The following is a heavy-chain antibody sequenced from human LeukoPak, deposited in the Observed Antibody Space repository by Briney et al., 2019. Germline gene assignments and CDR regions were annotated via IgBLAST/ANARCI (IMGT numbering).Heavy chain of an antibody. CDR3: ARGYSNGWFFFDY. D-gene: IGHD6-19*01. V-gene: IGHV3-53*01. CDR2: IYSGAGT. Sequence: GGSLRLSCAASGFTVSGNYMSWVRQAPGKGLEWVSLIYSGAGTYYADSVKGRFTISRDNSKNTLYLQMNSLRAEDTAVYYCARGYSNGWFFFDYWGQGTLVTVFS. CDR1: GFTVSGNY. J-gene: IGHJ4*02.